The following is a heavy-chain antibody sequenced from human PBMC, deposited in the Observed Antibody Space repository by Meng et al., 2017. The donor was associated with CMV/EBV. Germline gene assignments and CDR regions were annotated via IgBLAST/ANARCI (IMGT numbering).Heavy chain of an antibody. J-gene: IGHJ4*02. Sequence: ASVKVSCKASGYTFTGYYMHWVRQAPGQGLEWMGWINPNSGGTNYAQKFQGRVTMTRDKSISTAYMELSRLRSDDTAVYYCARSTHYGGNPAGFDYWGQGTLVTGSS. CDR1: GYTFTGYY. D-gene: IGHD4-23*01. CDR3: ARSTHYGGNPAGFDY. CDR2: INPNSGGT. V-gene: IGHV1-2*02.